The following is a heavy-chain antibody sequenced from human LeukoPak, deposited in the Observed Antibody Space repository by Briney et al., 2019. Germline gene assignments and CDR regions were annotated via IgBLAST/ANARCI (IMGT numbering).Heavy chain of an antibody. CDR1: GGSISSYY. CDR3: ARRGYYDSRGWFDP. Sequence: PSETLSLTCTVSGGSISSYYWSWIRQPPGKGLEWIGYIYYSGSTNYNPSLKSRVTISVDTSKNQFSLKLSSVTAADTAVYYCARRGYYDSRGWFDPWGQGTLVTVSS. J-gene: IGHJ5*02. D-gene: IGHD3-22*01. CDR2: IYYSGST. V-gene: IGHV4-59*08.